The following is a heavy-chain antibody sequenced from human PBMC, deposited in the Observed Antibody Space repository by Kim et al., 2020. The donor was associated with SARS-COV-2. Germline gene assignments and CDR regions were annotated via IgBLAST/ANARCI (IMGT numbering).Heavy chain of an antibody. D-gene: IGHD3-10*01. J-gene: IGHJ4*02. CDR3: ARDLGGGNYYGTGSYLEGAFDY. Sequence: ASVKVSCKASGYTFTSHYMHWVRQAPGQGLEWMGVINPSGGRATYAQKFQGRVTMTRDTSTTTVYMELSSLRSEDTAVYYCARDLGGGNYYGTGSYLEGAFDYWGQGTLVTVSS. CDR2: INPSGGRA. V-gene: IGHV1-46*01. CDR1: GYTFTSHY.